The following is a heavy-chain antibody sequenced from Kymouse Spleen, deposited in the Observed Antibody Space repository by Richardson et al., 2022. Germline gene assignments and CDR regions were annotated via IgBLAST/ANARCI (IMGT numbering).Heavy chain of an antibody. V-gene: IGHV4-4*02. CDR1: GGSISSSNW. CDR2: IYHSGST. CDR3: ARADYDILTGPYYYGMDV. Sequence: QVQLQESGPGLVKPSGTLSLTCAVSGGSISSSNWWSWVRQPPGKGLEWIGEIYHSGSTNYNPSLKSRVTISVDKSKNQFSLKLSSVTAADTAVYYCARADYDILTGPYYYGMDVWGQGTTVTVSS. D-gene: IGHD3-9*01. J-gene: IGHJ6*02.